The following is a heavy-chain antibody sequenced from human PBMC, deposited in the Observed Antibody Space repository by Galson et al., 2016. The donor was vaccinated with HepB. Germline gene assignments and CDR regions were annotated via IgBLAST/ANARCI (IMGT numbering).Heavy chain of an antibody. J-gene: IGHJ4*02. D-gene: IGHD3-10*01. CDR1: GITFSNAW. Sequence: SLRLSCAASGITFSNAWMSWVRQAPGKGLEWVGRIKRNTDGGTTDYAALVKGRFFITRDDSKKTLYLQMNNLKIEDTAVYYCSTYLLWFGELSTSDYWGQGTLVTVSS. CDR3: STYLLWFGELSTSDY. CDR2: IKRNTDGGTT. V-gene: IGHV3-15*01.